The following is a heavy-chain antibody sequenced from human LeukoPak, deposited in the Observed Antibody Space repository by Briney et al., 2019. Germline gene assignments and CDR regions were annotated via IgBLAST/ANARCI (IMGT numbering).Heavy chain of an antibody. Sequence: GGSLRLSCAAAGFTFSSYAMTWVRQAPGKGLEWVAVTSSDLDVKLYADSVKGRFTISRDNSRSTLYLQMNSLRPEDTAIYYCAREGYYGSGSPPSLYFDYWGQGTLVTVSS. CDR3: AREGYYGSGSPPSLYFDY. CDR1: GFTFSSYA. V-gene: IGHV3-30*03. J-gene: IGHJ4*02. CDR2: TSSDLDVK. D-gene: IGHD3-10*01.